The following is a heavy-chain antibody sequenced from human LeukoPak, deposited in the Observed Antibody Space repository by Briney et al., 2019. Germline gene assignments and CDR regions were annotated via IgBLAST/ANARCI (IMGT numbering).Heavy chain of an antibody. CDR2: ISTYNGNT. CDR1: GCTFIPSG. Sequence: ASVKVSCKASGCTFIPSGISWVRQAPGQGLEWMGWISTYNGNTKYPQKVQGRVTLTTDTSTSTAYMELRSLRSDDTAVYYCVRDLDYFDYWGQGTLVTVSS. J-gene: IGHJ4*02. V-gene: IGHV1-18*01. CDR3: VRDLDYFDY.